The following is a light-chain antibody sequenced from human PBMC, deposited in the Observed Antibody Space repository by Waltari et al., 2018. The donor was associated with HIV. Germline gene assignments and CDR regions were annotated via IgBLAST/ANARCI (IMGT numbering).Light chain of an antibody. Sequence: EIVLTQSPGTLSLSPGESATLSCRASESVSSSHLAWYQQQPGQAPRLLIFGTSSRATGVPDRFSGSGSGTDFTLTISRLEPEDFAVYYCQQYGNAPPYTFGQGTKLEI. J-gene: IGKJ2*01. V-gene: IGKV3-20*01. CDR2: GTS. CDR3: QQYGNAPPYT. CDR1: ESVSSSH.